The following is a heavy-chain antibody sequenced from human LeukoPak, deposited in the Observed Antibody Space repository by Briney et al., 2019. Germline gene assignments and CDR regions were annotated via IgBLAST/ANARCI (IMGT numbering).Heavy chain of an antibody. CDR1: GFTFSSYE. CDR3: ARDGSDYYDDPYYFDY. V-gene: IGHV3-21*05. J-gene: IGHJ4*02. CDR2: ISSSGSYI. D-gene: IGHD3-22*01. Sequence: PGGSLRLSCAASGFTFSSYEMNWVRQAPGKGLEWVSYISSSGSYIYYADSVKGRFTISRDNAKNSLYLQMNSLRAEDTAVYYCARDGSDYYDDPYYFDYWGQGTLVTVSS.